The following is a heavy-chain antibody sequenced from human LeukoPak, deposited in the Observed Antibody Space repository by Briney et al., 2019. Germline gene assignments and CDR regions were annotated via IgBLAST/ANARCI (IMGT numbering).Heavy chain of an antibody. CDR2: INHSGST. D-gene: IGHD3-16*01. CDR1: GGSFSGYY. CDR3: ARADYVWGSHGFDI. J-gene: IGHJ3*02. Sequence: SETLSLTCAVYGGSFSGYYWGWIRQPPGKGLEWIGEINHSGSTNYNPSLKSRVTISVDTSKIQFSLKLSSVTAADTAVYYCARADYVWGSHGFDIWGQGTMVTVSS. V-gene: IGHV4-34*01.